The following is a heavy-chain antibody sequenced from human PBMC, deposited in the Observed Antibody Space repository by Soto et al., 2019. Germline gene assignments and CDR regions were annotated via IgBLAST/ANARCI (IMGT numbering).Heavy chain of an antibody. CDR3: ARDRVDYSSFHYGMDV. V-gene: IGHV1-2*02. D-gene: IGHD6-19*01. Sequence: QVQLVQSGAEVKNPGASMKVSCKASGYTFTGYYMHWVRQAPGQGLEWMGWINPNSGGTNYPLKFRDRVTMTRDTSISTAYMELSRLTSDDTAFYYCARDRVDYSSFHYGMDVWGQGTTVTVSS. J-gene: IGHJ6*02. CDR1: GYTFTGYY. CDR2: INPNSGGT.